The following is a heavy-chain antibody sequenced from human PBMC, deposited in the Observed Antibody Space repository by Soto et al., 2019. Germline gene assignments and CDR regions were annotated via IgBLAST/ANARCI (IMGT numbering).Heavy chain of an antibody. CDR3: ARLMVAGKYYYYGMDV. V-gene: IGHV1-18*01. CDR1: GYTFTSHG. Sequence: QVQLVQSGGEVKKPGASVKVSCKTSGYTFTSHGITWVRQAPGQGLEWMGWISTYNGNTDYAQKLQDRATLTTDTSTSTAYMEVRSLRSDDTAVYYCARLMVAGKYYYYGMDVWGQGTTVTVSS. CDR2: ISTYNGNT. D-gene: IGHD3-10*01. J-gene: IGHJ6*02.